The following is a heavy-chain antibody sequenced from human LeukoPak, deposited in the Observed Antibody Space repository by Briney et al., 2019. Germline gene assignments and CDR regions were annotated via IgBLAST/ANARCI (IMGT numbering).Heavy chain of an antibody. V-gene: IGHV3-7*04. CDR1: GFTFSSHW. CDR3: ARVDLAAWFDY. CDR2: IKQDGSEK. J-gene: IGHJ4*02. D-gene: IGHD6-25*01. Sequence: GGSLRLSCAASGFTFSSHWMSWVRQAPGKGLEWVANIKQDGSEKYYVDSVKGRFTISRDNAKNSLYLQMNSLRAEDTAVYYCARVDLAAWFDYWGQGTLVTVSS.